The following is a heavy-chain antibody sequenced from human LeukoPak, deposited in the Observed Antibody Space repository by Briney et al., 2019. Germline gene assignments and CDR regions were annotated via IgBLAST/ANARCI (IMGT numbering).Heavy chain of an antibody. CDR2: ISSSSSYI. D-gene: IGHD2-2*01. CDR3: ATSIPKYCSSTSCSSDY. J-gene: IGHJ4*02. Sequence: PGGPLRLSCAASGFTFSSYSMNWVRQAPGKGLEWVSSISSSSSYIYYADSVKGRFTISRDNAKNSLYLQMNSLRAEDTAVYYCATSIPKYCSSTSCSSDYWGQGTLVTVSS. V-gene: IGHV3-21*01. CDR1: GFTFSSYS.